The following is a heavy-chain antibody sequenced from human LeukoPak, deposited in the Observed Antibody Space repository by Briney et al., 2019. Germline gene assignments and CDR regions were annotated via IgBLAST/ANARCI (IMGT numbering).Heavy chain of an antibody. Sequence: GGSLRLSCAASGFTFTSYAMNWVRQAPAKGLEWVSGITGSGGSTFYADSVKGRFTISRDNSKNTLYLQMDSLRAEDSAVYYCAKVEDSSGWYDSYFDCWGQGTLVTVSS. CDR3: AKVEDSSGWYDSYFDC. V-gene: IGHV3-23*01. CDR2: ITGSGGST. J-gene: IGHJ4*02. D-gene: IGHD6-13*01. CDR1: GFTFTSYA.